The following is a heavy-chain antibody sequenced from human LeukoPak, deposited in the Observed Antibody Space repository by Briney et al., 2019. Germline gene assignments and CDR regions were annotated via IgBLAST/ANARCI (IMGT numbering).Heavy chain of an antibody. V-gene: IGHV4-39*01. CDR1: GGSISCSRYY. CDR3: AALDTQFDL. CDR2: IYYSGST. Sequence: SETLPLTCTVSGGSISCSRYYWGWIRQPPGKGLEWIGSIYYSGSTYYNPSLKSRVTISVDTSKNQFSLRLSSVTAADTAVYYCAALDTQFDLWGQGALVTVSS. J-gene: IGHJ5*02.